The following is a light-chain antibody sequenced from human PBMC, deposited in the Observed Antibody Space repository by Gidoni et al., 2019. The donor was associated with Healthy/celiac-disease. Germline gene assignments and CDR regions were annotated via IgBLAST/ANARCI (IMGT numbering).Light chain of an antibody. V-gene: IGLV2-11*01. CDR2: DVS. CDR3: CTYAGSYTWV. CDR1: SSDVGGYNY. J-gene: IGLJ3*02. Sequence: QSALTQPRSVSGSPGQSVTISCTGTSSDVGGYNYASWYQQHPGKAPKLMIYDVSKRPSWVPDRFSGSKSGNTASLTICERQAEEEADYYCCTYAGSYTWVFGGGTKLTVL.